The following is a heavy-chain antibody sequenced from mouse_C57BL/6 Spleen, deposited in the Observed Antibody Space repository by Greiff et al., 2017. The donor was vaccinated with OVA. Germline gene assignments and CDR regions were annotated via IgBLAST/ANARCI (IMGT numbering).Heavy chain of an antibody. J-gene: IGHJ2*01. V-gene: IGHV1-22*01. Sequence: VQLQQSGPELVKPGASVKMSCKASGYTFTDYNMHWVKQSHGKSLEWIGYINPNNGGTSYNQKFKGKATLTVNKSSSTAYMELRSLTSEDSAVYYCARTTGYDGYSFYCDYWGQGTTLTVSS. CDR3: ARTTGYDGYSFYCDY. CDR2: INPNNGGT. D-gene: IGHD2-3*01. CDR1: GYTFTDYN.